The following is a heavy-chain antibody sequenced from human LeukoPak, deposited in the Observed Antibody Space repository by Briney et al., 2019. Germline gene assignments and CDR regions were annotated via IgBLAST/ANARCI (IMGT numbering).Heavy chain of an antibody. CDR1: GFSFSDAW. CDR2: IKGKSDDETT. CDR3: AAGTGTSDFDY. Sequence: PGGSLRLSCVASGFSFSDAWMNWVRQAPGKGLEWVGRIKGKSDDETTDYAAPVKGRFTVPRDDSKTTVYLQMNSLTSEDTAVYFCAAGTGTSDFDYWGQGTLVTVSS. J-gene: IGHJ4*02. V-gene: IGHV3-15*05. D-gene: IGHD1-1*01.